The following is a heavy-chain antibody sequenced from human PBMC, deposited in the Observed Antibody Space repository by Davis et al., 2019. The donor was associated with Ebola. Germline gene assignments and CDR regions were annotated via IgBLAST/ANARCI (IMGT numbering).Heavy chain of an antibody. J-gene: IGHJ6*02. CDR2: INPSGGST. V-gene: IGHV1-46*01. D-gene: IGHD1-14*01. CDR1: GYTFTSYY. CDR3: AREGRAITGMNRGGRYGMDV. Sequence: AASVKVSCKASGYTFTSYYMHWVRQAPGQGLEWMGIINPSGGSTSYAQKFQGRVTMTRDTSTSTVYMELSSLRSEDTAVYYWAREGRAITGMNRGGRYGMDVWGQGTTVTVSS.